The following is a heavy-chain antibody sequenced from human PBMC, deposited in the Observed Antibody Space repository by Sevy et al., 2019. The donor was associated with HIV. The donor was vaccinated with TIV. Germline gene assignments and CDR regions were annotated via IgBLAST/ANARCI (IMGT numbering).Heavy chain of an antibody. Sequence: SETLSLTCTVSGGSISSYYWSWIRQPPGKGLEWIGYIYYSGSTNYNPSLKSRVTISEDTSKNQFSLKRSSMTAADTALYYCAGRESDYYDSSGYYYYYMDVWGKGTTVTVSS. D-gene: IGHD3-22*01. CDR2: IYYSGST. J-gene: IGHJ6*03. CDR1: GGSISSYY. CDR3: AGRESDYYDSSGYYYYYMDV. V-gene: IGHV4-59*01.